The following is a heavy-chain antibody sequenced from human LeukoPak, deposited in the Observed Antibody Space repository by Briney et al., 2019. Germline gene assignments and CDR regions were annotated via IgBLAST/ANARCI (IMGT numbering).Heavy chain of an antibody. CDR1: GFTFSSYS. Sequence: PGGSLRLSCAASGFTFSSYSMNWVRQAPGKGLEWVSSISSSSSHIYYADSVKGRFTISRDNSKNTLYLQMNSLRAEDTAVYYCARDTRGAFDYWGQGTLVTVSS. CDR2: ISSSSSHI. J-gene: IGHJ4*02. V-gene: IGHV3-21*01. D-gene: IGHD3-10*01. CDR3: ARDTRGAFDY.